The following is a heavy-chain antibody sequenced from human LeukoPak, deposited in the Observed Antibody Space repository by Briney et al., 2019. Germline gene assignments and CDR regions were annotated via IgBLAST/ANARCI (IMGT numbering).Heavy chain of an antibody. CDR2: ISAYNGNT. D-gene: IGHD4-23*01. Sequence: ASVKVSRKASGYTFTSYGISWVRQAPGQGLEWMGWISAYNGNTNYAQKLQGRVTMTTDTSTSTAYMELRSLRSDDTAVYYCARAVGVVTTFWFDPWGQGTLVTVSS. V-gene: IGHV1-18*01. CDR1: GYTFTSYG. CDR3: ARAVGVVTTFWFDP. J-gene: IGHJ5*02.